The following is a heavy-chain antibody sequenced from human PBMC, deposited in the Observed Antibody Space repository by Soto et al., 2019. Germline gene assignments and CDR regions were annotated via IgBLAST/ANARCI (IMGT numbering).Heavy chain of an antibody. Sequence: SVKVSCKASGGTFSSYTISWVRQAPGQGLEWMGRIIPILGIANYAQKFQGRVTITADKSTSTAYMELSSLRSEDTAVYYCARDLYSTNGPNMGIHWFDPWGQGTLVTVSS. V-gene: IGHV1-69*04. D-gene: IGHD2-8*01. CDR1: GGTFSSYT. CDR3: ARDLYSTNGPNMGIHWFDP. CDR2: IIPILGIA. J-gene: IGHJ5*02.